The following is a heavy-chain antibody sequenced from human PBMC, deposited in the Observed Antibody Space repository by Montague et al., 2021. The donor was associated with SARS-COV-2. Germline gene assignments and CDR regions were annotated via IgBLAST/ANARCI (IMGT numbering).Heavy chain of an antibody. D-gene: IGHD4-17*01. CDR1: GGSLSGYY. CDR3: ARGRTVTTFYSYYGMDV. V-gene: IGHV4-34*01. CDR2: INHSGST. J-gene: IGHJ6*02. Sequence: SETLSLTCAVYGGSLSGYYWSWIRQPPGKGLEWIGEINHSGSTNYNPSLKSRVTISVDTSKNQFSLKLSSLTAADTAVYYCARGRTVTTFYSYYGMDVWGQGTTVTVSS.